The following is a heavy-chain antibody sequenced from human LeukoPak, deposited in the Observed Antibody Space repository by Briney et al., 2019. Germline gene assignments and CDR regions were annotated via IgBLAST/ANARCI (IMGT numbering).Heavy chain of an antibody. J-gene: IGHJ4*02. CDR1: GGSISSSNW. CDR3: ARGGSGSYYQWDY. V-gene: IGHV4-4*02. Sequence: SETLSLTCAVSGGSISSSNWWSWVRQPPGKGLEWIGEIYHSGSTNYNPSLKSRVTISVDKSKNQFSLKLSSVTAADTAVYYCARGGSGSYYQWDYWGQGTLVTVSS. D-gene: IGHD3-10*01. CDR2: IYHSGST.